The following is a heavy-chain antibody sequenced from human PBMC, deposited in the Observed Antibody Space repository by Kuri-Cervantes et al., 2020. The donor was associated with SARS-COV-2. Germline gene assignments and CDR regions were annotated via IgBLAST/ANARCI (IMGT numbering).Heavy chain of an antibody. J-gene: IGHJ4*02. CDR1: GFTFSSYS. CDR2: ISSSSSTI. CDR3: ASPEVAIRG. V-gene: IGHV3-48*01. Sequence: GESLKISCAASGFTFSSYSMNWVRQAPGKGLEWVSYISSSSSTIYYADSVKGRFTISRDNAKNSLYLQMNSQRAEDTAVYYCASPEVAIRGWGQGTLVTVSS. D-gene: IGHD2-2*02.